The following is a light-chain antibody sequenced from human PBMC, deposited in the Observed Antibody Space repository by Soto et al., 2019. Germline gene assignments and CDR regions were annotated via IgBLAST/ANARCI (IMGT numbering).Light chain of an antibody. J-gene: IGKJ4*01. CDR1: QGNSNY. CDR3: QKYNSALLT. Sequence: DIPMTQSPSSLSASVGDRVTITCRASQGNSNYLAWYQQKPGKVPKLLIYAASTLQSGVPSRFSGIGSGTDFTLTISSLQPEDVATYYCQKYNSALLTFGGGTKVEIK. CDR2: AAS. V-gene: IGKV1-27*01.